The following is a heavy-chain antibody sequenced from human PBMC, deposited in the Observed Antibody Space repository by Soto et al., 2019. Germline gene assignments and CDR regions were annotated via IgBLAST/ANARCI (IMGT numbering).Heavy chain of an antibody. CDR3: ARGNALYDY. V-gene: IGHV3-11*01. CDR2: IRSSDNTR. Sequence: GGSLRLSCAASGFSFSDYYMSWIRQAPGRGLEWVSYIRSSDNTRYYADSVKGRFTISRDNAKNSLYLQMNSLRAEDTAVYYCARGNALYDYWGQGTLVTVSS. CDR1: GFSFSDYY. D-gene: IGHD2-2*01. J-gene: IGHJ4*02.